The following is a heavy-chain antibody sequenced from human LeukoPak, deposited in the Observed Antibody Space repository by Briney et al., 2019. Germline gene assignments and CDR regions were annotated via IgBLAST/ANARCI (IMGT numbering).Heavy chain of an antibody. Sequence: SVKVSCKASGGTFSSYAISWVRQAPGQGLEWMGGIIPIFGTANYAQKFQGRVTITADVSTSTAYMELSSLRSEDTAVYYCARDKWFGELEASYYYYYGMDVWGQGTTVTVSS. CDR3: ARDKWFGELEASYYYYYGMDV. CDR2: IIPIFGTA. J-gene: IGHJ6*02. D-gene: IGHD3-10*01. CDR1: GGTFSSYA. V-gene: IGHV1-69*13.